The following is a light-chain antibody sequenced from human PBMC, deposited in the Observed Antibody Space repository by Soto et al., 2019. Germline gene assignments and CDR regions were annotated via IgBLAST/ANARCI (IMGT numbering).Light chain of an antibody. Sequence: DIQMTQSPSSLSASVGDRVTISCRASQSISSYLIWYQQKPGKAPKLLIYATSSLQSGVPSRFSGSGSGTDFTLTISSLQPEDFATYYCQQSYSKSPYNFGQGTKLEIK. J-gene: IGKJ2*01. CDR2: ATS. CDR1: QSISSY. V-gene: IGKV1-39*01. CDR3: QQSYSKSPYN.